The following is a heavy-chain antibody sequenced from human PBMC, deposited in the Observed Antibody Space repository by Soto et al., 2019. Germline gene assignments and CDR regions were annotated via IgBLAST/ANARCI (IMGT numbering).Heavy chain of an antibody. CDR2: IYYSGST. Sequence: SETLSLTCTVSGGSISSSSYHWGWIRQPPGKGLEWIGSIYYSGSTYYNPSLKSRVTISVDTSKNQFSLKLSSVTAADTAVYYCARPGHNWKYLRLEKDYYYYGMDVWGQGTTVTVSS. CDR3: ARPGHNWKYLRLEKDYYYYGMDV. D-gene: IGHD1-7*01. J-gene: IGHJ6*02. V-gene: IGHV4-39*01. CDR1: GGSISSSSYH.